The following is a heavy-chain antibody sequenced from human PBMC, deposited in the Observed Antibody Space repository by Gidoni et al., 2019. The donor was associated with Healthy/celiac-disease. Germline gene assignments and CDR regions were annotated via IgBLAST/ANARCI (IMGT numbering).Heavy chain of an antibody. V-gene: IGHV3-21*01. CDR1: GFTFSSYS. J-gene: IGHJ4*02. Sequence: EVQLVESGGGLVKPGGSLRLSCTASGFTFSSYSMNWVRQAPGKGLEWVSSISSSGSTIYYADSVKGRFTISRDNAKNSLYLQMNSLRAEDTAVYYCARFEQQLGAYDYWGQGTLVTVSS. CDR3: ARFEQQLGAYDY. D-gene: IGHD6-13*01. CDR2: ISSSGSTI.